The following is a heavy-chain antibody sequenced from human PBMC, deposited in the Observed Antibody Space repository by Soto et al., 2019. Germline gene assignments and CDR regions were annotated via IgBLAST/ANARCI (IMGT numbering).Heavy chain of an antibody. D-gene: IGHD3-16*02. CDR3: AKGGPDYIWGSYRYPEY. Sequence: HPGGSLRLSCAASGFTFSSYAMSWVRQAPGKGLEWVSAISGSGGSTYYADSVKGRFTISRDNSKNTLYLQMNSLRAEDTAVYYCAKGGPDYIWGSYRYPEYWGQGTLVTVSS. J-gene: IGHJ4*02. CDR1: GFTFSSYA. V-gene: IGHV3-23*01. CDR2: ISGSGGST.